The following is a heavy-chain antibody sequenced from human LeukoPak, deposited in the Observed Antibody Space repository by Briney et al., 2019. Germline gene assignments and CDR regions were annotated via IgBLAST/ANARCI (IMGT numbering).Heavy chain of an antibody. V-gene: IGHV3-33*06. CDR1: GFTFIGYA. CDR2: IWYDGNKK. D-gene: IGHD6-19*01. Sequence: PGGSLKLSCAASGFTFIGYAMHWVRQAPGKGLEWVALIWYDGNKKYFEDSVKGRFTISRDNSKNTLYLQMNSLRAEDTAVYYCAKRAVAGAYFDYWGQGTLVTVSS. CDR3: AKRAVAGAYFDY. J-gene: IGHJ4*02.